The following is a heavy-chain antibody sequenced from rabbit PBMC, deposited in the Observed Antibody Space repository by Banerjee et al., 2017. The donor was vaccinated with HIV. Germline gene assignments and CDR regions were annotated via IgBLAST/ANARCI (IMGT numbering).Heavy chain of an antibody. CDR2: IDTSSSGST. D-gene: IGHD7-1*01. J-gene: IGHJ3*01. CDR1: GFTLSGYW. Sequence: QEQLVESGGGLVQPEGSLTLTCTASGFTLSGYWMCWVRQAPGKGLEWIACIDTSSSGSTTYASWAKGRFTISKTSSTTVTLQMTSLTAADTATYFCARGWYNINLWGQGTLVTVS. V-gene: IGHV1S45*01. CDR3: ARGWYNINL.